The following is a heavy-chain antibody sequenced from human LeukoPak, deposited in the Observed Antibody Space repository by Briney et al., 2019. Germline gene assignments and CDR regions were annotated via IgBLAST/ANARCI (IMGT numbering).Heavy chain of an antibody. CDR2: IWYDGSNR. Sequence: GGSLRLSCAASGFTFGSYGMHWIRQAPGKGLEWVAVIWYDGSNRYYADSVKGRFTISRDNSKNTLYLQMNSLRAEDTAVYYCAREVGSLTGYRKRAEFDYWGQGTLVTVSS. J-gene: IGHJ4*02. D-gene: IGHD3-9*01. CDR1: GFTFGSYG. CDR3: AREVGSLTGYRKRAEFDY. V-gene: IGHV3-33*01.